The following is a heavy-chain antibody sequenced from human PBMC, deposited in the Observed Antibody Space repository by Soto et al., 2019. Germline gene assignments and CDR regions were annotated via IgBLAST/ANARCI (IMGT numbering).Heavy chain of an antibody. V-gene: IGHV4-31*03. D-gene: IGHD3-16*02. J-gene: IGHJ4*02. Sequence: QVQLQESGPGLVKPSQTLSLTCTVSGDSINNAAYYWSWIRQHPARGLECIGYIYYSGITYYSPSFKSRLSMSVDTSENQFSLKLTSVTAADTAVYYCARFSAGLSFLNWGQGTLVTVSS. CDR1: GDSINNAAYY. CDR2: IYYSGIT. CDR3: ARFSAGLSFLN.